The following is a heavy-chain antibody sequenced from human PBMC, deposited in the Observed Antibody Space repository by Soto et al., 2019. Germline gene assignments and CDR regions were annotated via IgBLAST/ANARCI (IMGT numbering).Heavy chain of an antibody. V-gene: IGHV3-30*18. D-gene: IGHD6-19*01. CDR2: ISYDGSNK. CDR3: AKDRSDSSGWSWGFDY. Sequence: QVQLVESGGGVVQPGRSLRLSCAASGFTFSSYGMHWVRQAPGKGLEWVAVISYDGSNKYYADSVKGRFTISRDNSKNTLYLQMNSLRAEDTAVYYCAKDRSDSSGWSWGFDYWGQGTLVTVSS. CDR1: GFTFSSYG. J-gene: IGHJ4*02.